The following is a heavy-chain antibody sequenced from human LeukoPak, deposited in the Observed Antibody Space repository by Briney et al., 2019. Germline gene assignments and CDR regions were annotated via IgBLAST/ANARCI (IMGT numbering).Heavy chain of an antibody. CDR3: ARGLGGGNSIYFDY. V-gene: IGHV4-34*01. J-gene: IGHJ4*02. D-gene: IGHD4-23*01. CDR2: INHSGTT. CDR1: GGSFSDYY. Sequence: SETLSLTCAVYGGSFSDYYWSWIRQPPGKGLEWIGEINHSGTTNYNPSLKSRVSISLDTSKNQLSLKPTSVTAADTAVYYCARGLGGGNSIYFDYWGQGTLVTVSS.